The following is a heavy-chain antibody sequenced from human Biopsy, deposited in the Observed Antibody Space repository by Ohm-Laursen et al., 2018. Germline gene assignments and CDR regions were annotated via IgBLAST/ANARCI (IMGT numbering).Heavy chain of an antibody. CDR3: ARMDCSGGSCHYYSYGMDV. J-gene: IGHJ6*02. CDR2: IHHSGST. CDR1: GVSFTAYY. Sequence: TLSLTCTVSGVSFTAYYWSWIRQPPGRGLECIGNIHHSGSTNYNPSLKSRLTISVDTSKNHFSLKLSSVTAADTAVYYCARMDCSGGSCHYYSYGMDVWGQGTTVTVSS. V-gene: IGHV4-4*09. D-gene: IGHD2-15*01.